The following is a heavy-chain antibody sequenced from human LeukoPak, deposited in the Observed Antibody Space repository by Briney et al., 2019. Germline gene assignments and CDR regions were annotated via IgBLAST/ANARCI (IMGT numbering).Heavy chain of an antibody. CDR1: GGSISSSNW. CDR3: ARDEMVRGSYYFDY. CDR2: IYHSGST. D-gene: IGHD3-10*01. Sequence: PSGTLSLTCAVSGGSISSSNWWSWVRQPPGKGLEWIGEIYHSGSTNYNPSLKSRVTISVDTSKNQFSLKLSSVTAADTAVYYCARDEMVRGSYYFDYWGQGTLVTVSS. V-gene: IGHV4-4*02. J-gene: IGHJ4*02.